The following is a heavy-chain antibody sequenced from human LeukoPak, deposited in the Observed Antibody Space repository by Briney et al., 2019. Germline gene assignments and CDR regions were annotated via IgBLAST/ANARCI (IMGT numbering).Heavy chain of an antibody. Sequence: PSETLSLTCTVSGGSVSSGSYYWTWIRQPPGKGLEWIGYISYSGSTNYNPSLESRVTISVDTSKNQFSLNLSSVTAADTAVYYCARDSPMVRRIIFYYWGQGTLVTVSS. D-gene: IGHD3-10*01. V-gene: IGHV4-61*01. CDR1: GGSVSSGSYY. CDR3: ARDSPMVRRIIFYY. CDR2: ISYSGST. J-gene: IGHJ4*02.